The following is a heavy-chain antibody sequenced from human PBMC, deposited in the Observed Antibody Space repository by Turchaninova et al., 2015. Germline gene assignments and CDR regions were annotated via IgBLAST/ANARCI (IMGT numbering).Heavy chain of an antibody. CDR3: ARSTLGWYFDL. D-gene: IGHD2-15*01. J-gene: IGHJ2*01. CDR1: GFIFGDYY. Sequence: QVQLLASGGGLVKPGGSVRLSCASSGFIFGDYYMSWSRQAPGKGLEWVSYISSSGSAIYYADSVKGRFTISRDIAKNSLYLQMSSLSAEDTAVYYCARSTLGWYFDLWGRGTLVTVSS. CDR2: ISSSGSAI. V-gene: IGHV3-11*04.